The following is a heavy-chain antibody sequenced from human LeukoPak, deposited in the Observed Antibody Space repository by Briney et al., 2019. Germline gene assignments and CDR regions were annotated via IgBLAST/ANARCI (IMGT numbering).Heavy chain of an antibody. CDR3: ARQERAAAGTDYYYYGMDV. V-gene: IGHV5-51*01. Sequence: GESLKISCKGSGYSFTSYWIGWERQMPGKGLEWMGIIYPGDSDTRYSPSFQGQVTISADKSISTAYLQWSSLKASDTAMYYCARQERAAAGTDYYYYGMDVWGQGTTVTVSS. CDR1: GYSFTSYW. J-gene: IGHJ6*02. D-gene: IGHD6-13*01. CDR2: IYPGDSDT.